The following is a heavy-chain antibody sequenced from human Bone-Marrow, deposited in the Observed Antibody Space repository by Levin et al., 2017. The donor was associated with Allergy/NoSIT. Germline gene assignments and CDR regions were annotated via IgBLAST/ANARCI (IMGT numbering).Heavy chain of an antibody. CDR1: GFTFSSYG. V-gene: IGHV3-33*01. J-gene: IGHJ6*02. D-gene: IGHD4-23*01. CDR2: IWYDGSNK. CDR3: ARENLGVVTHLVSYYGMDV. Sequence: QPGGSLRLSCAASGFTFSSYGMHWVRQAPGKGLEWVAVIWYDGSNKYYADSVKGRFTISRDNSKNTLYLQMNSLRAEDTAVYYCARENLGVVTHLVSYYGMDVWGQGTTVTVSS.